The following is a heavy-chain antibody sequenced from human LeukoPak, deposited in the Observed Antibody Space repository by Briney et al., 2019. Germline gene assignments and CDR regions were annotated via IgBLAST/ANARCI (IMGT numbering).Heavy chain of an antibody. CDR3: ARDRFRGTTRDYFDY. D-gene: IGHD1-1*01. CDR1: GGTFSSYA. V-gene: IGHV1-69*13. J-gene: IGHJ4*02. Sequence: SVKASCKASGGTFSSYAISWVRQAPGQGLEWMGGIIPIFGTANYAQKFQGRVTITADESTSTAYMELSSLRSEDTAVYYCARDRFRGTTRDYFDYWGQGTLVTVSS. CDR2: IIPIFGTA.